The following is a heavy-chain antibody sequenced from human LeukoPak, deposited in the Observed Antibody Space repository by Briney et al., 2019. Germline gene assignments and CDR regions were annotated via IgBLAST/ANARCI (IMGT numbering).Heavy chain of an antibody. J-gene: IGHJ2*01. CDR3: ARVRQGEWYFDL. V-gene: IGHV3-48*04. CDR1: GFTFSSYS. Sequence: GGSLRLSCAASGFTFSSYSMNWVRQAPGKGLEWVSYISSSSSTMYYADSVKGRFTISRDNAKNSLYLQMDSLRAEDTAVYYCARVRQGEWYFDLWGRGTLVTVSS. CDR2: ISSSSSTM. D-gene: IGHD1-26*01.